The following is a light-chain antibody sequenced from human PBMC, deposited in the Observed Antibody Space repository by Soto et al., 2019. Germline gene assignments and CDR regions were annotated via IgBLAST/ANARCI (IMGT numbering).Light chain of an antibody. Sequence: QSVLTQPASVSGSPGQSITISCTATSSDVGGYNYVSWYQQHPGKAPKLLIFGVSDRPSGVPNRFSGSKSGYTASLTISGLQAEDEADYWCSSYTTSSTLWVFGGGTQLTVL. CDR3: SSYTTSSTLWV. CDR1: SSDVGGYNY. V-gene: IGLV2-14*01. CDR2: GVS. J-gene: IGLJ3*02.